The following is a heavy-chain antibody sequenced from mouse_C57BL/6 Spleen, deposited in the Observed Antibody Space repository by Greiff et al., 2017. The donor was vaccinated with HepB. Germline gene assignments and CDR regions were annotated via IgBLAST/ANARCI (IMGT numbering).Heavy chain of an antibody. CDR1: GYSFTGYY. Sequence: EVQLQQSGPELVKPGASVKISCKASGYSFTGYYMNWVKQSPEKSLEWIGEINPSTGGNTYNQKFKAKATLTVDKSSSTADMQLKSLTYEDSAVYYCAKLGQDYWGQGTTLTVSS. CDR3: AKLGQDY. CDR2: INPSTGGN. D-gene: IGHD4-1*01. J-gene: IGHJ2*01. V-gene: IGHV1-42*01.